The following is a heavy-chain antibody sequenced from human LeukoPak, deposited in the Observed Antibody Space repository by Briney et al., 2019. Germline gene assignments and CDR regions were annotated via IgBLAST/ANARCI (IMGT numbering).Heavy chain of an antibody. Sequence: GGSLRLSCAASGFTFSSYAMSWVRQAPGKGLEWVSAISGSSGSTYYADSVKGRFTISRDNSKNTLYLQMNSLRAEDTAVHYCAKAYSSSWFYFDYWGQGTLVTVSS. CDR1: GFTFSSYA. J-gene: IGHJ4*02. V-gene: IGHV3-23*01. CDR2: ISGSSGST. CDR3: AKAYSSSWFYFDY. D-gene: IGHD6-13*01.